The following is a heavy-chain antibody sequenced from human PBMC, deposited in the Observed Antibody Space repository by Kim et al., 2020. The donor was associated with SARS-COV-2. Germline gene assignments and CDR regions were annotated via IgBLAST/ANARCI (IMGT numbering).Heavy chain of an antibody. J-gene: IGHJ5*02. D-gene: IGHD6-19*01. Sequence: ADALRCRCTLSKDTAKNTLYLQMNSLRGEDTAVYYWAKPIAVTGTGGFDPWGQGTLVTVSS. CDR3: AKPIAVTGTGGFDP. V-gene: IGHV3-74*01.